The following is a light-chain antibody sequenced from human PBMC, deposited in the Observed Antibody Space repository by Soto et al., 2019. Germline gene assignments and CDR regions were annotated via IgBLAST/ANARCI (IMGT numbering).Light chain of an antibody. V-gene: IGKV3-11*01. J-gene: IGKJ2*01. Sequence: VVLTQSPATLSLSPGERATLSCRACQSLSSYLAWYQQKPGQAPRLLIYDASNRATGIPARFSGSESGTDFTLTISSLEPEDFAVYYCQQRSNWPYTFGQGTKVDIK. CDR2: DAS. CDR1: QSLSSY. CDR3: QQRSNWPYT.